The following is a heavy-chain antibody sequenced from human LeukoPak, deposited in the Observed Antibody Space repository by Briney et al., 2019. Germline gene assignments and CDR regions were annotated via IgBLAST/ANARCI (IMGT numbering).Heavy chain of an antibody. CDR2: ITGSGDTT. CDR1: GFIFRNYA. CDR3: AKWGDYDILTGYYVSDF. D-gene: IGHD3-9*01. Sequence: QPGASLRLSCAASGFIFRNYAMSWVRQAPGKGLEWVSAITGSGDTTYYADSVKGRFTVSRDNSKNTLYVEMNTLRAEDTAVYYCAKWGDYDILTGYYVSDFWGQGTLVTVPS. V-gene: IGHV3-23*01. J-gene: IGHJ4*02.